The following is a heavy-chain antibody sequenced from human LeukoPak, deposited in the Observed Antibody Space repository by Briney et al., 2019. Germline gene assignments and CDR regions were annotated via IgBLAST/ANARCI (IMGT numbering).Heavy chain of an antibody. V-gene: IGHV3-74*01. J-gene: IGHJ4*02. CDR1: GFTFTKYW. CDR3: ARGIYGNFDY. CDR2: INNEGNDT. Sequence: SGGSLKLSCAASGFTFTKYWMHWVRQVPRKGLIWVSRINNEGNDTNYADSVKGRFTISRDNAKNTLYLQMNSLRAEDTAVYYCARGIYGNFDYWGQGSLVTVSS. D-gene: IGHD3-10*01.